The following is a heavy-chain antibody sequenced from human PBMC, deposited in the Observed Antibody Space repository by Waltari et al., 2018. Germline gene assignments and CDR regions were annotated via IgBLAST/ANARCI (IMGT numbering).Heavy chain of an antibody. Sequence: QVQLQESGPGLVKPSETLSLTCAVSGYSISSGYYWGWIRQPPGKGLEWIGSIYHSGSTYYNPPLKSRVTISVDTSKNQFSLKLSSVTAADTAVYYCARQEWLPYYFDYWGQGTLVTVSS. CDR1: GYSISSGYY. CDR2: IYHSGST. V-gene: IGHV4-38-2*01. D-gene: IGHD5-12*01. CDR3: ARQEWLPYYFDY. J-gene: IGHJ4*02.